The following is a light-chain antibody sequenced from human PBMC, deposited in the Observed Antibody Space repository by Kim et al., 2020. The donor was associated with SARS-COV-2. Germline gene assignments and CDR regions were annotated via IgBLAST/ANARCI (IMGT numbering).Light chain of an antibody. Sequence: QSALTQPASVSGSPGQSLTISCTVTSSDVGGSNYVSWYQQHPGTAPKLIIYDVSTRLSGISNRFSGAKSGNTTSLTISGLHAEDEADYYCNSYTSGTSLYVFGPGTKVTVL. V-gene: IGLV2-14*03. CDR2: DVS. J-gene: IGLJ1*01. CDR3: NSYTSGTSLYV. CDR1: SSDVGGSNY.